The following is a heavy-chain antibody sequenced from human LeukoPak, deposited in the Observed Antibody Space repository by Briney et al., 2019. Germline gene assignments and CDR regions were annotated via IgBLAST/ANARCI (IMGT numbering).Heavy chain of an antibody. V-gene: IGHV3-30-3*01. D-gene: IGHD3-16*01. CDR3: ARDLGSYGWGNHFDY. CDR1: GLTFSDHA. J-gene: IGHJ4*02. Sequence: PGTSLRLSCAASGLTFSDHAMHWVRQAPGKGLEWLGVISYDGNYNHYADSVKSRFTVSRDNSKNTVYLHMSSLKPEDTAVYYCARDLGSYGWGNHFDYWGQGTLVTVSS. CDR2: ISYDGNYN.